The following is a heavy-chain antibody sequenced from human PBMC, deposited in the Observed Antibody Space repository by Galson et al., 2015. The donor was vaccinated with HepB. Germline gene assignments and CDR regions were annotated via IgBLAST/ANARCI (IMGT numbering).Heavy chain of an antibody. CDR1: GGTFSSYA. CDR3: ARGSYSGYSYGLYYFDY. D-gene: IGHD5-18*01. CDR2: IIPIFGTA. J-gene: IGHJ4*02. Sequence: SVKVSCKASGGTFSSYAISWVRQAPGQGLEWMGGIIPIFGTANYAQKFQGRVTITADESTSTAYMELSSLRSEDTAVYYCARGSYSGYSYGLYYFDYWGQGTLVTVSS. V-gene: IGHV1-69*13.